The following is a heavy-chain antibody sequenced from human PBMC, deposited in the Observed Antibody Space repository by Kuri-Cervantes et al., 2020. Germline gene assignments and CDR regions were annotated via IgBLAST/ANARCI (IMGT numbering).Heavy chain of an antibody. Sequence: GGSLRLSCAASGFTFSAYGLHWVRQAPGKGLEWVGRIRSKANSYATAYAASVKGRFTISRDDSKNTAYLQMNSLKTEDTAVYYYTSTAMADYWGQGTLVTVSS. CDR2: IRSKANSYAT. CDR3: TSTAMADY. D-gene: IGHD5-18*01. CDR1: GFTFSAYG. J-gene: IGHJ4*02. V-gene: IGHV3-73*01.